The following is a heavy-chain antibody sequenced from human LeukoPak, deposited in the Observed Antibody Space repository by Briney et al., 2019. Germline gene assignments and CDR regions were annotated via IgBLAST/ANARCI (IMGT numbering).Heavy chain of an antibody. Sequence: GGSLRLSCVASGFTFSESWMTWVRQAPGKGLEWVASIKHDEREEYYADSVKGRFTISRDNAKNSLYLQMNSLRAEDTAVYYCARGASFDYWGQGTLVTVSS. CDR3: ARGASFDY. CDR2: IKHDEREE. J-gene: IGHJ4*02. V-gene: IGHV3-7*01. CDR1: GFTFSESW.